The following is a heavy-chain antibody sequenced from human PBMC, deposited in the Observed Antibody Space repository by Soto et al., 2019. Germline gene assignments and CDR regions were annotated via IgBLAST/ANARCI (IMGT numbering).Heavy chain of an antibody. CDR3: ARAREDTAMVFYYYMDV. J-gene: IGHJ6*03. D-gene: IGHD5-18*01. V-gene: IGHV1-8*01. Sequence: QVQLVQSGAEVKKPGASVKVSCKASGYTFTSYDINWVRQATGQGLEWMGWMNPNSGNTGYAQKFQGRVTMTRNTSISTAYMELSSLRSDDTAVYYCARAREDTAMVFYYYMDVWGKGTTVTVSS. CDR2: MNPNSGNT. CDR1: GYTFTSYD.